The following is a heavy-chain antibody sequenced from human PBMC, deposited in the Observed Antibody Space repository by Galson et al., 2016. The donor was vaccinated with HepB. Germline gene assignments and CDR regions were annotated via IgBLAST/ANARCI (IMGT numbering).Heavy chain of an antibody. V-gene: IGHV1-2*06. CDR2: TNPNNGDT. Sequence: SVKVSCKASGYMFTGFYMRWVRQAPGQGLEWMGRTNPNNGDTNYAQTLVGRVTMTRDTSISTGYMELTSLNSDDTAMYYCARGIAVAGTGGKLDYWGQGTLVTVSS. CDR1: GYMFTGFY. CDR3: ARGIAVAGTGGKLDY. J-gene: IGHJ4*02. D-gene: IGHD6-19*01.